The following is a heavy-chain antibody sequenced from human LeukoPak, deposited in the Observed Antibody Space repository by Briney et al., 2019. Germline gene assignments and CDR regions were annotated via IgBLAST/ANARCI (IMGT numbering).Heavy chain of an antibody. CDR3: ARRDDHGGYIDY. D-gene: IGHD4-23*01. CDR2: IYYSGST. J-gene: IGHJ4*02. Sequence: SEILSLTCTVSGGSITSSIYFWGWIRQPPGKGLEWIGSIYYSGSTYYNPSLKSRVTISVDTSKNQFSLKLTSVTAADTALYYCARRDDHGGYIDYWGQGTLVTVSS. CDR1: GGSITSSIYF. V-gene: IGHV4-39*01.